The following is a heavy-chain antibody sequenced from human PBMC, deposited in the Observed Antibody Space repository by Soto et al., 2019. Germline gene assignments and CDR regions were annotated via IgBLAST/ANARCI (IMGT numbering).Heavy chain of an antibody. CDR3: AKIEYYDSPPLYYFDY. CDR1: GFTFSSYA. CDR2: ISGSGGST. Sequence: EVQLLESGGGLVQPGGSLRLSCAASGFTFSSYAMSWVRQAPGKGLEWVSAISGSGGSTYYADSVKGRFTISRDNSKNTLYQQMNSLRAEDTAVYYCAKIEYYDSPPLYYFDYWGQGTLVTVSS. J-gene: IGHJ4*02. D-gene: IGHD3-22*01. V-gene: IGHV3-23*01.